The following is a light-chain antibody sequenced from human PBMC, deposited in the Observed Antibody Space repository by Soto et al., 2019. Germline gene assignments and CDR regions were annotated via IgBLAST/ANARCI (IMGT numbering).Light chain of an antibody. V-gene: IGLV2-14*01. CDR3: SSYASSNYVI. Sequence: QSALTQPASVSGSPGQSITISCTGTSSDIGVYNYVSWYQQLPGKAPKLMIYEVSNRPSGVSNRFSGSKSGNTASLTISGLQAEDEAAYYCSSYASSNYVIFGGGTKLTVL. J-gene: IGLJ2*01. CDR2: EVS. CDR1: SSDIGVYNY.